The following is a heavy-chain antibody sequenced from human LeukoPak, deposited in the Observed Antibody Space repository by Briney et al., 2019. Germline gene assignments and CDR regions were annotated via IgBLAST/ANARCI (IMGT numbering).Heavy chain of an antibody. D-gene: IGHD3-10*01. J-gene: IGHJ6*03. V-gene: IGHV3-74*01. CDR2: MNSDGSST. Sequence: PGGSLRLSCAASGFTFSSYWMHWVRQAPGKGLVWVSRMNSDGSSTSYADSVKGRFTISRDNAKNTLYLQMNSLRAEDTAVYYCARDLGGSGSGMDVWGKGTTVTISS. CDR1: GFTFSSYW. CDR3: ARDLGGSGSGMDV.